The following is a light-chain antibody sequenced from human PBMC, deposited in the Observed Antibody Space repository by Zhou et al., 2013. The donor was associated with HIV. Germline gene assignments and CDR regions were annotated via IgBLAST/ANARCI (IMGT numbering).Light chain of an antibody. V-gene: IGKV3-20*01. CDR3: QHYGSSDNT. CDR1: ENISNK. Sequence: EIVMTQSPATLSVSPGERATLFCRASENISNKLAWYQQKPGQAPRVLIYGVSSRATGIPDRFSGSGSGTDFTLTINRLEPEDFAVYYCQHYGSSDNTFGQGTKLEIK. J-gene: IGKJ2*01. CDR2: GVS.